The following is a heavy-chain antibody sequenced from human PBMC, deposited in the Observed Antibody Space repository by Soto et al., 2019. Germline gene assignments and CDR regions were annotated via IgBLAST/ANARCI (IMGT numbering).Heavy chain of an antibody. CDR1: GGSVSIGDYF. J-gene: IGHJ6*02. CDR2: IYYSGST. CDR3: ARSPNYSSYGFDV. V-gene: IGHV4-61*08. D-gene: IGHD2-21*01. Sequence: SETLSLTCTVSGGSVSIGDYFLSWLRQSPGKRLEWIAYIYYSGSTNYNPSLKSRATISVETSKSQVSLTLTSMTAADADLYYCARSPNYSSYGFDVWRQGPAITVSS.